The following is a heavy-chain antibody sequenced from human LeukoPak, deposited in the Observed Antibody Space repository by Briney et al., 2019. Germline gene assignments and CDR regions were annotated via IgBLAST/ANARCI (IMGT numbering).Heavy chain of an antibody. CDR3: AREGSAYRNSLDH. Sequence: SQTLSLTCTVSGSSISSGGYYWSWIRQHPGKGLEWIGYIYYSGSTYYNPSLRSRATISVDTSKNQFSLKLSSVTAADTAVYYCAREGSAYRNSLDHWGQGTLVTVSS. CDR2: IYYSGST. CDR1: GSSISSGGYY. V-gene: IGHV4-31*03. J-gene: IGHJ4*02. D-gene: IGHD4-11*01.